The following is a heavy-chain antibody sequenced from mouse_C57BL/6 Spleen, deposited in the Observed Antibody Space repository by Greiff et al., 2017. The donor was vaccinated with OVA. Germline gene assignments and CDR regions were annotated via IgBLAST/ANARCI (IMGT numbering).Heavy chain of an antibody. D-gene: IGHD1-1*01. J-gene: IGHJ3*01. Sequence: QVQLQQPGAELVMPGASVKLSCKASGYTFTSYWMHWVKQRPGQGLEWIGEIDPSDSYTNYNQKFKGKSTLTVDKSSSTAYMQLSSLTSEDSAVYYCARGGSSRFAYWGQGTLVTVSA. CDR1: GYTFTSYW. CDR3: ARGGSSRFAY. CDR2: IDPSDSYT. V-gene: IGHV1-69*01.